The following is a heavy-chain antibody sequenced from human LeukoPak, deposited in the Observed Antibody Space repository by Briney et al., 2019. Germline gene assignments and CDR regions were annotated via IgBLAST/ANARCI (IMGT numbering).Heavy chain of an antibody. D-gene: IGHD6-13*01. CDR3: ARVGIAAAGTFDP. J-gene: IGHJ5*02. Sequence: SETLSLTCTVSGGSISSGSYYWSWIRQTAGKGLEWIGRIYTSGNTKYNPSLKSRVTISVDTSKNQFSLKLSSVTAADTAVYYCARVGIAAAGTFDPWGQGTLVTVSS. CDR2: IYTSGNT. V-gene: IGHV4-61*02. CDR1: GGSISSGSYY.